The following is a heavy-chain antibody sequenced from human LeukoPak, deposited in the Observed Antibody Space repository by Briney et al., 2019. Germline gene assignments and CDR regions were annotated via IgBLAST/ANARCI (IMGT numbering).Heavy chain of an antibody. CDR3: ARDPAVGYIYYYYYMDV. V-gene: IGHV3-21*01. J-gene: IGHJ6*03. Sequence: GGSLRLSCAASGFTFSSYAMHWVRQAPGKGLEWVSSISSSSSYIYYADSVKGRFTISRDNAKNSLYLQMNSLRAEDTAVYYCARDPAVGYIYYYYYMDVWGKGTTVTVSS. CDR1: GFTFSSYA. CDR2: ISSSSSYI. D-gene: IGHD6-19*01.